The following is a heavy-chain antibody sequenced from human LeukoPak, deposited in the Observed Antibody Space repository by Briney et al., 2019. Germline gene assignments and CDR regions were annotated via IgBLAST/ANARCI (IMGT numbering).Heavy chain of an antibody. J-gene: IGHJ4*02. D-gene: IGHD6-13*01. CDR2: IYTSGST. CDR1: GGSISSGSYY. CDR3: ARFGVAAAYFDY. Sequence: SQTLSLTCTVPGGSISSGSYYWSWIRQPAGKGLEWIGRIYTSGSTNYNPSLKSRVTISVDTSKNQFSLKLSSVTAADTAVYYCARFGVAAAYFDYWGQGTLVTVSS. V-gene: IGHV4-61*02.